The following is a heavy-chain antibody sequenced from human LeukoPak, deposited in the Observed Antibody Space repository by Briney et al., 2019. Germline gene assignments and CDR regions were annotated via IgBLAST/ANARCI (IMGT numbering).Heavy chain of an antibody. CDR3: ASMGSSWSPRTWFDP. Sequence: SETLSLTCTVSGGSISSSTYYWGWIRQPPGKGLEWIGSIYYGGSTNYNPSLKSRVTMSVDTSKNQFSLKLSSVTAADTAVYYCASMGSSWSPRTWFDPWGQGTLVTVSS. D-gene: IGHD6-13*01. V-gene: IGHV4-39*07. CDR2: IYYGGST. J-gene: IGHJ5*02. CDR1: GGSISSSTYY.